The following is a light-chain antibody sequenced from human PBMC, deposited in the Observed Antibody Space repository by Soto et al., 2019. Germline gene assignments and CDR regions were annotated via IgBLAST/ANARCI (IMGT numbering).Light chain of an antibody. CDR2: DKN. J-gene: IGLJ2*01. CDR1: TSHIGSNY. V-gene: IGLV1-51*01. CDR3: GTWDSSLDGVV. Sequence: QSVLTQPPSVSAAPGQKVTISCSGSTSHIGSNYVSWYQHLPGTAPQLLIDDKNKRPSGIADRFSGSKSGTSATLGITGLQTGDEADYYCGTWDSSLDGVVFGGGTKLTVL.